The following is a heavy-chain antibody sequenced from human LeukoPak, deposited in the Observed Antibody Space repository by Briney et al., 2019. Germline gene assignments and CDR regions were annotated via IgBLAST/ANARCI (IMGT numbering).Heavy chain of an antibody. V-gene: IGHV4-59*12. Sequence: PSETLSLTCTVSGGSISSYYWSWIRQPPGKGLEWIGYIYYSGSTNYNPSLKSRVTISVDTSKNQFSLKLSSVTAADTAVYYCARGPAIVGATLFDYWGQGTLVTVSS. J-gene: IGHJ4*02. CDR3: ARGPAIVGATLFDY. CDR2: IYYSGST. CDR1: GGSISSYY. D-gene: IGHD1-26*01.